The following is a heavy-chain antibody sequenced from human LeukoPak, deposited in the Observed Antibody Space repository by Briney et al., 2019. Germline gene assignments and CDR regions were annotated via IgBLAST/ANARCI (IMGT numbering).Heavy chain of an antibody. Sequence: PSETLSLTCTVSGGSISSYYWSWIRQPPGEGLEWIGYIYYSGSTNYNPSLKSRVTISVDTSKNQFSLKLSSVSAADTAVYYCASSIAADGTGWFDPWGQGTLVTVSS. CDR2: IYYSGST. J-gene: IGHJ5*02. CDR1: GGSISSYY. D-gene: IGHD6-13*01. V-gene: IGHV4-59*01. CDR3: ASSIAADGTGWFDP.